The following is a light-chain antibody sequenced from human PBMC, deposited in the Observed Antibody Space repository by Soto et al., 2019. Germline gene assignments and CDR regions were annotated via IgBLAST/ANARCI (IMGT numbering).Light chain of an antibody. CDR1: SSDVGGYNY. V-gene: IGLV2-14*01. J-gene: IGLJ2*01. CDR2: DVS. Sequence: QSALTQPASVSGSPGQSITISCTGTSSDVGGYNYVSWYQQHPGKAPNLMIYDVSNRPSGVSNRFSGSKSGNTASLTISGLQAEDEADYYCSSYTSRSTLVVFGGGTKLTVL. CDR3: SSYTSRSTLVV.